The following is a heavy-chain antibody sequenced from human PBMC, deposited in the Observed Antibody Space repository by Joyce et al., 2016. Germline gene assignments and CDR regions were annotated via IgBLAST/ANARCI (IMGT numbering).Heavy chain of an antibody. J-gene: IGHJ4*02. Sequence: EVQLVESGGGLVKPGGSLRLSCAASGFTFSSYSMSWVRQAPGKGWEWFSSLSSSSSYIKYTDSVKGRFTISRDNAKNSLYLQMNSLRVEDTAVYYCARSSYTNGIFDYWGQGTLVTVSS. CDR2: LSSSSSYI. CDR3: ARSSYTNGIFDY. V-gene: IGHV3-21*01. D-gene: IGHD2-8*01. CDR1: GFTFSSYS.